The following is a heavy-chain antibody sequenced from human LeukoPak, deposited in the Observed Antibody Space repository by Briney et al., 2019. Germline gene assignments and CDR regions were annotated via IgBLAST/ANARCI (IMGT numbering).Heavy chain of an antibody. V-gene: IGHV3-21*04. Sequence: GGSLRLSCAASGFTFSSYSMNWVRQAPGKGLEWVSSISSSSSYIYYADSVKGRFTISRDNAKNSLHLQMNSLRAEDTALYYCARGYSGYGGYYYYYMDVWGKGTTVTVSS. CDR1: GFTFSSYS. CDR2: ISSSSSYI. J-gene: IGHJ6*03. CDR3: ARGYSGYGGYYYYYMDV. D-gene: IGHD5-12*01.